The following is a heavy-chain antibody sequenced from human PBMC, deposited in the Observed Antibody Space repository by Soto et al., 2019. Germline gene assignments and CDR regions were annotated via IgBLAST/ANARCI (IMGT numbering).Heavy chain of an antibody. V-gene: IGHV3-30*18. Sequence: PGGSLRLSCAASGFTFSSYGMHWVRQAPGKGLEWVAVISYDGSNKYYADSVKGRFTISRDNSKNTLYLQMNSLRAEDTAVYYCAKDLGVAAAAPYSWFDPWGQGTLVTVSS. J-gene: IGHJ5*02. CDR2: ISYDGSNK. CDR1: GFTFSSYG. CDR3: AKDLGVAAAAPYSWFDP. D-gene: IGHD6-13*01.